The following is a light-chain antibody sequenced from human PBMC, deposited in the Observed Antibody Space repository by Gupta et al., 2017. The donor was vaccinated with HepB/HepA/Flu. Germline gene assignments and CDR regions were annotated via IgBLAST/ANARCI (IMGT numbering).Light chain of an antibody. CDR1: QSIVYSDGQTY. Sequence: DVVMTQSPLSLPVTLGQPASIPCRSSQSIVYSDGQTYLNWFQQRPGQSPRRLIYKVSNRDAGVPDRFSGGGSGTDFTLRISRVEAEDVGVYYCMQGTHWPPTFDQGTKLEIK. CDR2: KVS. CDR3: MQGTHWPPT. J-gene: IGKJ2*01. V-gene: IGKV2-30*01.